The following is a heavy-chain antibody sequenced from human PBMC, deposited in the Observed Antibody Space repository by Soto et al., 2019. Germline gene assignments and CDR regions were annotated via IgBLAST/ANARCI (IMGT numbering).Heavy chain of an antibody. CDR3: ARRYSSAFDI. J-gene: IGHJ3*02. D-gene: IGHD6-13*01. CDR1: GGSISSYY. CDR2: IYYSGST. Sequence: PSETLSLTCTVSGGSISSYYWSWIRQPPGKGLEWIGYIYYSGSTNYNPSLKSRVTISVDTSMNQFSLKLSSVTAADTAVYYCARRYSSAFDIWGQGTMVTVSS. V-gene: IGHV4-59*08.